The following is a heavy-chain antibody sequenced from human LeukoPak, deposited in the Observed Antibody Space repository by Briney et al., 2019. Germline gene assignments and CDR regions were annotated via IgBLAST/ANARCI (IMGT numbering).Heavy chain of an antibody. V-gene: IGHV3-48*03. J-gene: IGHJ4*02. Sequence: QPGGSLRLSCAASGFTFDSYEMHWVRQAPGKGVEWVSNIRSSASIVYYAASVKGRFTISRDNAKNSLYLQMNGLRAEDTAVYYCARGLGSGWYEDYWGQGTLVTVSS. CDR2: IRSSASIV. D-gene: IGHD6-19*01. CDR1: GFTFDSYE. CDR3: ARGLGSGWYEDY.